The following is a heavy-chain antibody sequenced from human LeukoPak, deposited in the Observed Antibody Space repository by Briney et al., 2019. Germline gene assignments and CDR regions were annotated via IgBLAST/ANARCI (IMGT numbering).Heavy chain of an antibody. V-gene: IGHV3-74*01. J-gene: IGHJ4*02. Sequence: QTGGSLRLSCAASGFSMRGYWMHWVRHAPGKGLMWVSRIKSDGSWTNYAHSERGRFTISRDNAKNTRFLQMVGLRAEGTAIYYCVRDGDAYDFDLWGQGILVTVSS. CDR1: GFSMRGYW. CDR3: VRDGDAYDFDL. D-gene: IGHD5-12*01. CDR2: IKSDGSWT.